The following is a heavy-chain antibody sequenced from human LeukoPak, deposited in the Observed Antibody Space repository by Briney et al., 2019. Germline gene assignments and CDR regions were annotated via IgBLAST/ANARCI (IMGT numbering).Heavy chain of an antibody. D-gene: IGHD4-23*01. CDR3: AKGGLTVATPFDY. Sequence: GGSLRLSCAASSFTFSNYAMTWVRQAPGKGLEWVSTITSSGASTDYADSVKGRFTISRDNSKNTLFLQMNSLRADDTAVYYCAKGGLTVATPFDYWGQGTLVTVSS. V-gene: IGHV3-23*01. CDR1: SFTFSNYA. CDR2: ITSSGAST. J-gene: IGHJ4*02.